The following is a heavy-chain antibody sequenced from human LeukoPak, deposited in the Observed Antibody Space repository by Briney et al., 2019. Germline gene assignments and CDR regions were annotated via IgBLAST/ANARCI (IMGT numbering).Heavy chain of an antibody. D-gene: IGHD1-1*01. CDR1: GYTLTDYY. CDR3: ARDPGTTGTTYNWFGP. V-gene: IGHV1-2*02. Sequence: AASVKVSCKASGYTLTDYYMHWVRQAPGQGLEWMGWINPNSGGTNYAQKFQGRVTMTRDTSISTAYMELSRLRSDDTAVYYCARDPGTTGTTYNWFGPWGQGTLVTVSS. J-gene: IGHJ5*02. CDR2: INPNSGGT.